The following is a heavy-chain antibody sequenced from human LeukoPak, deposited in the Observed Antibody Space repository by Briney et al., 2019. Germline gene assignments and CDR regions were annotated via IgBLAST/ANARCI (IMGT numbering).Heavy chain of an antibody. J-gene: IGHJ4*02. V-gene: IGHV7-4-1*02. CDR2: INTNTGNP. Sequence: ASVKVSCKASGGTFSNYAISWVRQAPGQGLEWMGWINTNTGNPTYAQGFTGRFVFSLDTSVSTAYLQISSLKAEDTAVYYCTRGGYCGSASCSDFDYWGQGTLVTVSS. D-gene: IGHD2-2*03. CDR3: TRGGYCGSASCSDFDY. CDR1: GGTFSNYA.